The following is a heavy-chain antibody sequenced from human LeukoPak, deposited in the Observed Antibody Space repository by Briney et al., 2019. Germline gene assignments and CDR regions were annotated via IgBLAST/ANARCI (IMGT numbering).Heavy chain of an antibody. CDR3: ASFPVLLSYGDLNV. CDR2: IYYSGST. V-gene: IGHV4-59*08. Sequence: SETLSLTCSVSGGPYSCSYWSCLRQPPGKGLEWIGYIYYSGSTNYNPSLKSRVTISVDTSKNQFSLKLSSVTAADTAVYYCASFPVLLSYGDLNVWGKGTTVTVSS. J-gene: IGHJ6*04. CDR1: GGPYSCSY. D-gene: IGHD3-10*01.